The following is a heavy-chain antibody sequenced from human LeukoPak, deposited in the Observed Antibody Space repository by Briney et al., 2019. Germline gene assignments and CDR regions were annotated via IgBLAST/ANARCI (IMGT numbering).Heavy chain of an antibody. J-gene: IGHJ3*02. D-gene: IGHD6-19*01. CDR2: ISWNSGTI. CDR3: AVDRYSSVWYGAFDM. Sequence: GGSLRLSCAASGFTFDAYAMHWVRQAPGKGLEWVSGISWNSGTIGYADSVKGRFTISRDNAKNSLYLQMNSLRAEDTALYFCAVDRYSSVWYGAFDMWGQGTMVTVST. CDR1: GFTFDAYA. V-gene: IGHV3-9*01.